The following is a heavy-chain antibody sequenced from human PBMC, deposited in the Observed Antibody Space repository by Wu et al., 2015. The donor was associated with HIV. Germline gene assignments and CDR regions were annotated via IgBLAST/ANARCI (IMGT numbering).Heavy chain of an antibody. D-gene: IGHD3-16*01. J-gene: IGHJ4*03. CDR2: MNPNSGNT. CDR1: GYTFTSYE. V-gene: IGHV1-8*02. Sequence: QVQLVQSGAEVKKPGASVKVSCKASGYTFTSYEINWVRQATGQGLEWMGWMNPNSGNTGFAQKFQGRVTMTRNTSISTAYMELSSLKSEDTAMYYCAREFMKTFGVLTLVGLLLLRSMDVRRDQGT. CDR3: AREFMKTFGVLTLVGLLLLRSMDVR.